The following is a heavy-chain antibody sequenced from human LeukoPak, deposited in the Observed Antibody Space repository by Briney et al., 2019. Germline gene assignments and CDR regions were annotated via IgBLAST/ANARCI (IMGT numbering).Heavy chain of an antibody. Sequence: GGSLRLSCVASGFLFDDYGMSWVRQVPGKGLEWVSGINWSGGTTDYADSVKGRFTISRDNAQNSLYLEMNNLRAEDTGLYHCVTLHSDDSSAVADFWGQGTLVTVSS. J-gene: IGHJ4*02. CDR2: INWSGGTT. CDR1: GFLFDDYG. V-gene: IGHV3-20*01. D-gene: IGHD3-22*01. CDR3: VTLHSDDSSAVADF.